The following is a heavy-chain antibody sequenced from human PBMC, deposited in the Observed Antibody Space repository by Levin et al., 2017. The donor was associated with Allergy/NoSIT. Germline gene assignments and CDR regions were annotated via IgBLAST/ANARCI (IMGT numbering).Heavy chain of an antibody. J-gene: IGHJ4*02. Sequence: GGSLRLSCTTSGFTFSSYAMNWVRQAPGKGLEWVSVISAGGGSTYHADSVKGRFTISRDNSKNTLYLQMNSLRAEDTAVYFCAKANRGISSARYFDCWGQGILVTVSS. D-gene: IGHD6-13*01. CDR3: AKANRGISSARYFDC. CDR2: ISAGGGST. V-gene: IGHV3-23*01. CDR1: GFTFSSYA.